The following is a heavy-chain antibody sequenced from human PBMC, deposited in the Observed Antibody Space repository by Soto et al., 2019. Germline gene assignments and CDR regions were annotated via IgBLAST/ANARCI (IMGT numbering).Heavy chain of an antibody. J-gene: IGHJ4*02. V-gene: IGHV3-23*01. CDR3: AKGQKWELPFDY. CDR1: GFIFSSYA. Sequence: GFLRLSFAASGFIFSSYAMSWVRQAPGKGLEWVSAFSGTTSSTYYAASVKGRFTISRDNSKNTLYLQMNSLKAEDTAVYYCAKGQKWELPFDYWGQGALVTVSS. CDR2: FSGTTSST. D-gene: IGHD1-26*01.